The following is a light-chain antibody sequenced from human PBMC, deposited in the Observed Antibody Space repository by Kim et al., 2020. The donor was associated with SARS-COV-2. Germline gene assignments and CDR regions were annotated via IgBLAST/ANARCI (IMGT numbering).Light chain of an antibody. Sequence: PASISCKSTQSLMHSDGKTHLYWYLQKSGQSPQLLIYEVSSRFSGVPDRFSGSGSGTNFTLKISRVEAEDVGIYYCLQGIHLPLTFGGGTKVDIK. V-gene: IGKV2-29*02. CDR3: LQGIHLPLT. J-gene: IGKJ4*01. CDR2: EVS. CDR1: QSLMHSDGKTH.